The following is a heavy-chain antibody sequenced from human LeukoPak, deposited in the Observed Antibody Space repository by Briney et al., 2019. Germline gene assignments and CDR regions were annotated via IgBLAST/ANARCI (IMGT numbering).Heavy chain of an antibody. V-gene: IGHV1-69*04. J-gene: IGHJ4*02. CDR1: GGTFSSYA. CDR3: ARVGTPNFDY. Sequence: SVKVSCKASGGTFSSYAISWVRQAPGQGLEWMGRIIPILGIANYAQKFQGRVTITADKSTSTAYMELSSLRSDDTAVYYCARVGTPNFDYWGQGTLVTVSS. CDR2: IIPILGIA.